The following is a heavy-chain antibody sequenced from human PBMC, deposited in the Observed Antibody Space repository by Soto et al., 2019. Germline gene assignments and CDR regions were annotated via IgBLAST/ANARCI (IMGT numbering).Heavy chain of an antibody. J-gene: IGHJ4*02. D-gene: IGHD3-22*01. Sequence: ASVKVSCKVSGYTLTELSMHWVRQAPGKGLEWMGGFDPEDGETIYAQKFQGRVTMTEDTSTDTAYMELSSLRSEDTAVYYCATGLRIYYYDSSGYHFDYWGQGTLVTVS. V-gene: IGHV1-24*01. CDR1: GYTLTELS. CDR3: ATGLRIYYYDSSGYHFDY. CDR2: FDPEDGET.